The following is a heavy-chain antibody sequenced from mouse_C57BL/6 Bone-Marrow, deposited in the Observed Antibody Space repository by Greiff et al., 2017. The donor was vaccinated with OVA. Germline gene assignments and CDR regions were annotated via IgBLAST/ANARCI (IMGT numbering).Heavy chain of an antibody. CDR3: ARFGGSRAMDY. CDR1: GYTFTSYW. CDR2: IDPSDSYT. Sequence: QVQLQQPGAELVMPGASVKLSCKASGYTFTSYWMHWVKQRPGQGLEWIGEIDPSDSYTNYNQKFKGKSTLTVDKSSSTAYMQLSSLTSEDSAVYYCARFGGSRAMDYWGQGTSVTVSS. V-gene: IGHV1-69*01. J-gene: IGHJ4*01.